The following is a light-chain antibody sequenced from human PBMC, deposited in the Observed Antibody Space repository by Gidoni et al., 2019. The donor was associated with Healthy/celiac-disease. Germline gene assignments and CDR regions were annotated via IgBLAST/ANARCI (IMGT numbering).Light chain of an antibody. CDR1: QSVSSSY. J-gene: IGKJ4*01. CDR3: QQYGSSVALT. Sequence: DIVLTQSPCTLSLSPGERATLSCRASQSVSSSYLAWYQQKPGQAPRLLIYGASSRATGIPDRFSGSGSGTDFTLTISRLEPEDFAVYYCQQYGSSVALTFGGGTKVEIK. V-gene: IGKV3-20*01. CDR2: GAS.